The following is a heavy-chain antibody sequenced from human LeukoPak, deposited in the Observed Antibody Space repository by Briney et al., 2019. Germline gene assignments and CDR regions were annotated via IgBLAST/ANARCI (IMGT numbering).Heavy chain of an antibody. D-gene: IGHD3-9*01. CDR2: ISGSGGST. Sequence: PGGSLRLSCAASGFTFSSYAMSWVRQAPGKGLEWVSAISGSGGSTYYADSVKGRFTISRDNSKNTLYLQMNSLRAEDTALYYCAKDMRPNYDILTGYFDYWGQGTLVTVSS. CDR1: GFTFSSYA. CDR3: AKDMRPNYDILTGYFDY. J-gene: IGHJ4*02. V-gene: IGHV3-23*01.